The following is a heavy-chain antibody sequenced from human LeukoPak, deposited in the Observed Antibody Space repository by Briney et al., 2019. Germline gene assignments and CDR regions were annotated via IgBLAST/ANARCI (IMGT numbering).Heavy chain of an antibody. V-gene: IGHV3-49*04. J-gene: IGHJ6*03. D-gene: IGHD6-19*01. CDR1: GFTFGDYA. CDR3: TRDPINSSGWSYYYYYMDV. CDR2: IRSKAYGGTT. Sequence: GGSLRLSCTASGFTFGDYAMSWVRQAPGKGLEWVGFIRSKAYGGTTEYAASVKGRFTISRDDSKSIAYLQMNSLKTEDTAVYYCTRDPINSSGWSYYYYYMDVWGKGTTVTISS.